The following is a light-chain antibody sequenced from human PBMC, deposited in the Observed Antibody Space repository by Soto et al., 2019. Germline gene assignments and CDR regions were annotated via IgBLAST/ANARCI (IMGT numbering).Light chain of an antibody. Sequence: EIVVTQSPATLSVSPGERATLSCRASQSVSGNLAWYQQKPGQAPRLLIYGASTRATGIPARFSGSGSGTEFTLTISSLQSEEFAVYSCQQDKNLPPAFGQGTKVEIK. V-gene: IGKV3-15*01. CDR1: QSVSGN. CDR2: GAS. J-gene: IGKJ1*01. CDR3: QQDKNLPPA.